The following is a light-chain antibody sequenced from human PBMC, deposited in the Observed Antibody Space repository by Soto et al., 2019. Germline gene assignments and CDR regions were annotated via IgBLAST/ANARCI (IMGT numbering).Light chain of an antibody. CDR3: QQYGSSPRT. J-gene: IGKJ1*01. CDR2: GAS. Sequence: EIVLTQSPGTLSLSPGERATLSCRASQSVSSSHLAWYQQKPGQAPRLLISGASSRATGIPDRFTGSGSGTDFTLTISRLEPEDFAVYYCQQYGSSPRTFGQRTKVDIK. V-gene: IGKV3-20*01. CDR1: QSVSSSH.